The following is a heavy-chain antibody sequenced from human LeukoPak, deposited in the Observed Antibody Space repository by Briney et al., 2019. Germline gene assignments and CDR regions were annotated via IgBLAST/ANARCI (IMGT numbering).Heavy chain of an antibody. CDR3: ARGLTGYYKSYYYYYMDV. CDR2: IGTAGDT. Sequence: GGSLRLSCAASGFTFSSYDMHWVRQATGKGLEWVSAIGTAGDTYYPGSVKGRSTISRENAKNSLYLQMNSLRAGDTAVYYCARGLTGYYKSYYYYYMDVWGKGTTVTVSS. J-gene: IGHJ6*03. CDR1: GFTFSSYD. D-gene: IGHD3-9*01. V-gene: IGHV3-13*01.